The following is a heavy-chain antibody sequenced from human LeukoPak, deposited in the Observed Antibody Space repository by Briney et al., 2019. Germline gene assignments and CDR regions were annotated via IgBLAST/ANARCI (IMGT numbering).Heavy chain of an antibody. CDR1: GYTFTAYY. D-gene: IGHD3-10*01. CDR3: AREYYYGSGSFYNWFDP. V-gene: IGHV1-2*02. CDR2: INPNSGGT. Sequence: ASVKVSCKAAGYTFTAYYMHWVRQAPGQGLEWMGWINPNSGGTNYAQKFQGRVAMTRDTSINTHFMELNSLRSDDTAVYYCAREYYYGSGSFYNWFDPWGQGTLVIVSS. J-gene: IGHJ5*02.